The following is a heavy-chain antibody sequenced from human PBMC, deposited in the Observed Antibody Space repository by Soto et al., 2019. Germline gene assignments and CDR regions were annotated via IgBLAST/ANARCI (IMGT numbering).Heavy chain of an antibody. CDR2: ITGSGGRT. CDR1: GFTFHAYA. Sequence: GGSLRLSYEGSGFTFHAYAPSWVRQAPGTGLEWVSAITGSGGRTFYADSVKGRFSISRDRSKTTLHLQMTSLRADDTAIYFCAIDGDIVPGAHFDYWGQGAPVTSPQ. V-gene: IGHV3-23*01. CDR3: AIDGDIVPGAHFDY. J-gene: IGHJ4*02. D-gene: IGHD5-12*01.